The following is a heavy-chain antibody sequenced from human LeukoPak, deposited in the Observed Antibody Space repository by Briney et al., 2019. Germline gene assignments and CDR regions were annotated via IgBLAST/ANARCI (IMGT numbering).Heavy chain of an antibody. CDR3: ARGPRDGYNEFDY. D-gene: IGHD5-24*01. V-gene: IGHV5-51*01. CDR2: IYPGDSDT. Sequence: HGESLKISCKGSGXSFTSYWIGWVRQMPGKGLEWMGIIYPGDSDTRYSPSFQGQVTISADKSISTAYLQWSSLKASDTAMYYCARGPRDGYNEFDYWGQGTLVTVSS. J-gene: IGHJ4*02. CDR1: GXSFTSYW.